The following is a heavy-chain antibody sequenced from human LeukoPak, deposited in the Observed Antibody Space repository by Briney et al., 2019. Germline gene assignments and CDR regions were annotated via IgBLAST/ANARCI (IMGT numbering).Heavy chain of an antibody. Sequence: GGSLRLSCAASGFTFDDYGMSWVRQAPGKGLVWVSRINSDGTDTTYADSVKGRFTISRDNAKNTLYLQMNSLRAEDTAVYYCARDSRTSGWYGPASWGQGTLVTVSS. J-gene: IGHJ5*02. D-gene: IGHD6-19*01. CDR1: GFTFDDYG. CDR2: INSDGTDT. CDR3: ARDSRTSGWYGPAS. V-gene: IGHV3-74*01.